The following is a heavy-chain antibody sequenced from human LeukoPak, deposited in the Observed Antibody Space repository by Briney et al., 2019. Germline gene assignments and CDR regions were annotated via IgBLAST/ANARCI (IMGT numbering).Heavy chain of an antibody. Sequence: GASVKVSCKASGYTFTGYYMHWVRQAPGQGLEWMGWINPNSGGTNYAQKFQGRVTMTRDTSISTAYMELSRLRSDDTAVYYCARPSRGYSYGADFDYWGQGTLVTVSS. CDR1: GYTFTGYY. J-gene: IGHJ4*02. CDR3: ARPSRGYSYGADFDY. V-gene: IGHV1-2*02. CDR2: INPNSGGT. D-gene: IGHD5-18*01.